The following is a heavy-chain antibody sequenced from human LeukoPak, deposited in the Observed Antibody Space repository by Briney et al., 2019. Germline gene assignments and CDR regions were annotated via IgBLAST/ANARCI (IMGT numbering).Heavy chain of an antibody. D-gene: IGHD3-10*01. J-gene: IGHJ4*02. V-gene: IGHV3-74*01. CDR3: AKDLHYGSADY. Sequence: GGSLRLSCAASGFTFSNYWMHWVRQDPGKGLVWVSYINPDGSNTNYADSVKGRFTISRDNAKNALYLQMNSLRAEDTAVYYCAKDLHYGSADYWGQGTLVTVSS. CDR2: INPDGSNT. CDR1: GFTFSNYW.